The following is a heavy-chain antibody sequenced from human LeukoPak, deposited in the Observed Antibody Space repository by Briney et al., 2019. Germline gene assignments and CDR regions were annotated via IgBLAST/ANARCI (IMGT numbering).Heavy chain of an antibody. CDR2: ISYDGNKK. CDR3: VRDFPNSKPRFDW. D-gene: IGHD2/OR15-2a*01. Sequence: GGSLRLSCAASGFTFTSYNFHWVRQAPGKGLQWVGMISYDGNKKYEDSVKGRITISRENSKNTLYLQMTSLRVEDTAVYFCVRDFPNSKPRFDWWGQGTLVTVSS. J-gene: IGHJ4*02. CDR1: GFTFTSYN. V-gene: IGHV3-30*03.